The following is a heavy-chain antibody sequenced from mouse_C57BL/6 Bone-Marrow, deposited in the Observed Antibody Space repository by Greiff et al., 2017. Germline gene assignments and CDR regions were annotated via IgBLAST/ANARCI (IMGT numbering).Heavy chain of an antibody. D-gene: IGHD2-4*01. CDR3: GRDVNTRDGYIDV. CDR1: GFTFSDFY. J-gene: IGHJ1*03. V-gene: IGHV7-1*01. CDR2: SRNKANDYTT. Sequence: EVKLMESGGGLVQSGRSLRLSCATSGFTFSDFYMEWVRQAPGKGLEWIAASRNKANDYTTEYSASVKGQFIVSRDTSQIILYLQMNALRAEDNAMYYCGRDVNTRDGYIDVWGTGTTVTVSS.